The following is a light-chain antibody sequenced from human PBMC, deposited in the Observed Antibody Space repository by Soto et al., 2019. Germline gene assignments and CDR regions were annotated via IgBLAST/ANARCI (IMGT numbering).Light chain of an antibody. CDR2: AVS. V-gene: IGLV2-11*01. CDR1: NSDVGRYNF. Sequence: QSALTQPRSVSGSPGQSVTISCTGTNSDVGRYNFVSWYQQLPGKAPKLLISAVSQRPSGVPDRFSGSKSGNTASLTISGVQSDYEADYFCYSYTASDIWVFGRGTKVTVL. CDR3: YSYTASDIWV. J-gene: IGLJ3*02.